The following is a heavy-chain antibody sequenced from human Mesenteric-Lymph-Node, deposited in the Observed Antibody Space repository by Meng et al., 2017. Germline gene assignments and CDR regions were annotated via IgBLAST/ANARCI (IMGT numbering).Heavy chain of an antibody. D-gene: IGHD2-2*01. V-gene: IGHV3-21*01. J-gene: IGHJ2*01. CDR2: TSSSSSYI. CDR3: ARDPGGEAAIGL. Sequence: EVQLVESGGGLVKPGGSLRLSCAASGFTFSSYSMNWVRQAPGKGLEWVSSTSSSSSYIYYADSVKGRFTISRDNAKNSLYLQMNSLRAEDTALYYCARDPGGEAAIGLWGRGTLVTVSS. CDR1: GFTFSSYS.